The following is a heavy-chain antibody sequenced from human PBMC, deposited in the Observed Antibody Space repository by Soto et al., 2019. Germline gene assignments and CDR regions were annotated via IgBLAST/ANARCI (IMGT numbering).Heavy chain of an antibody. Sequence: QLQLQESGPGLVKPSETLSLTCTVSGGSISSSSYYWGWIRQPPGKGLEWIGSIYYSGSTYYNPSLKSRGTISVDTSKNQFSLKLSSVTAADTAVYYCARHFERGGYSYYYYYDMDVWGKGTTVTVSS. CDR3: ARHFERGGYSYYYYYDMDV. D-gene: IGHD2-15*01. CDR2: IYYSGST. CDR1: GGSISSSSYY. J-gene: IGHJ6*03. V-gene: IGHV4-39*01.